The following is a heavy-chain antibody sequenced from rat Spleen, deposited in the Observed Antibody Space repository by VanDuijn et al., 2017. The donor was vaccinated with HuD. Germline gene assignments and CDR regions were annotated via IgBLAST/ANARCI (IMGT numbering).Heavy chain of an antibody. D-gene: IGHD1-11*01. Sequence: VQLKESGPGLVQPSQTLSLTCTVSGFSVSDYSVHWIRQPPGKGLEWRGVIWSNGGPDYNSAIKSRLSISRDTSKSQVFLKMNSLQTEDTAMYFCARGGGLRRVPDYFDYWGQGVMVTVSS. CDR2: IWSNGGP. CDR3: ARGGGLRRVPDYFDY. J-gene: IGHJ2*01. V-gene: IGHV2S63*01. CDR1: GFSVSDYS.